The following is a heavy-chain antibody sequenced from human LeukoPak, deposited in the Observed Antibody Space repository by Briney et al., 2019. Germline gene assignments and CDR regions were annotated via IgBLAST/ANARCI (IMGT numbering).Heavy chain of an antibody. J-gene: IGHJ6*03. V-gene: IGHV3-21*01. D-gene: IGHD3-10*01. CDR1: GFTFSSYS. CDR3: ARGMVRGDPSYYYYMDV. CDR2: ISSSSSSYI. Sequence: GGSLRLSCAASGFTFSSYSMNWVRQAPGKGLEWVSSISSSSSSYIYYADSVKGRFTNSRDNAKNSLYLQMNSLRAEDTAVYYCARGMVRGDPSYYYYMDVWGKGTTVTVSS.